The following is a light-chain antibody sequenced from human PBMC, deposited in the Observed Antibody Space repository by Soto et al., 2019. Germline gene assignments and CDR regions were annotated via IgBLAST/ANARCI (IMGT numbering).Light chain of an antibody. CDR3: QQSYSSPFT. V-gene: IGKV1-39*01. CDR2: AAS. Sequence: DIQMTQSPSSLSASVGERVTITCRASQSISSYLNWYQQKPGKAPNLLIYAASSLQSGVPSKFSGSGSGTDFTLTISSLQPEDFATYYCQQSYSSPFTFCPGTKVDIK. CDR1: QSISSY. J-gene: IGKJ3*01.